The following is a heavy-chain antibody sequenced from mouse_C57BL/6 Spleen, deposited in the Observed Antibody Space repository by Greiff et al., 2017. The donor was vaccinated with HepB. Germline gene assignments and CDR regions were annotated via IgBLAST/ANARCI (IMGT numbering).Heavy chain of an antibody. CDR3: TTYYYDPRVFY. CDR1: GFNIKDYY. V-gene: IGHV14-1*01. CDR2: IDPEDGDT. Sequence: EVQLQQSGAELVRPGASVKLSCTASGFNIKDYYMHWVKQRPEQGLEWIGRIDPEDGDTEYASKFQGKATMTADTSSNTAYLQLSSLTSEDTAAYYCTTYYYDPRVFYWGQGTTLTVSS. J-gene: IGHJ2*01. D-gene: IGHD1-1*01.